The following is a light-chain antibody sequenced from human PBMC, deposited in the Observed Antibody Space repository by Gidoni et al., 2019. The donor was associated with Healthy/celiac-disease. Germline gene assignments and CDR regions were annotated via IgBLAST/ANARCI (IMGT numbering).Light chain of an antibody. V-gene: IGLV3-25*03. J-gene: IGLJ2*01. Sequence: SYELTQPPSASVSPGQTARPTCSGDALPKQYAYWYQQKPGQAPVLVIYKDSERPSGIPERFSGSSSGTTVTLTISGVQAEDEADYDCQSADSSGTPYVVFGGGTKLTVL. CDR2: KDS. CDR3: QSADSSGTPYVV. CDR1: ALPKQY.